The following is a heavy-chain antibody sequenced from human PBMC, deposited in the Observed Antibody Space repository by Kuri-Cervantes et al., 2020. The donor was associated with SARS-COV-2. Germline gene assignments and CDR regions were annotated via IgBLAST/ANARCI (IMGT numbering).Heavy chain of an antibody. CDR2: IYYSGST. CDR1: GGSISSYY. V-gene: IGHV4-59*01. D-gene: IGHD6-19*01. J-gene: IGHJ6*02. Sequence: GSLRLSCTVSGGSISSYYWSWIRQPPGKGLEWIGYIYYSGSTNYNPSLKSRVTLSVDTSKNQFSLKLSSVTAADTAVYYCAREGSGWYGEDYYYYGMDVWGQGTTVTVSS. CDR3: AREGSGWYGEDYYYYGMDV.